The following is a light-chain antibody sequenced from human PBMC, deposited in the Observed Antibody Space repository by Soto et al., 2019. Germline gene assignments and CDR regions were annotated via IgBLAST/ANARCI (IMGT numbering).Light chain of an antibody. CDR2: AAS. Sequence: DIQMTQSPSSLSASVGDRVTITCRASQSISSYLNWYQQKPGKTPKLLIYAASSMQSGVPSRFNGSGSGTDFTLTISSLQPKDFATYYCQQSYSTPRTFGQGTKV. CDR1: QSISSY. CDR3: QQSYSTPRT. V-gene: IGKV1-39*01. J-gene: IGKJ1*01.